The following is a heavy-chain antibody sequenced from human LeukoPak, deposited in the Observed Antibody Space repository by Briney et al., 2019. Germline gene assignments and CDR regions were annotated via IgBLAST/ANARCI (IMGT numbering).Heavy chain of an antibody. CDR2: ISSSSSYV. Sequence: PGGSLRLSCAASGFTFSSYSMNWVRQAPGKGLEWVSSISSSSSYVYYADSVKSRFTISRDNAKNSLYLQMNSLRAEDTAVYYCARDRVTPVTTIDYWGQGTLVTVSS. J-gene: IGHJ4*02. CDR1: GFTFSSYS. V-gene: IGHV3-21*01. D-gene: IGHD4-17*01. CDR3: ARDRVTPVTTIDY.